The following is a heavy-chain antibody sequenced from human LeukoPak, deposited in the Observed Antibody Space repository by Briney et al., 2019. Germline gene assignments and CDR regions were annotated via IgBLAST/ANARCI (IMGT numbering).Heavy chain of an antibody. D-gene: IGHD5-24*01. CDR1: GFMFSSNW. CDR2: IKEDGTET. Sequence: PLGGSLRLSCAASGFMFSSNWMSWVRLAPGKGLEWVANIKEDGTETYYVDSVKGRFTISRDNAKNSLYLQMNSLRVEDTAVYYCAKEGRSLQTYWGQGTLVTVSS. J-gene: IGHJ4*02. V-gene: IGHV3-7*03. CDR3: AKEGRSLQTY.